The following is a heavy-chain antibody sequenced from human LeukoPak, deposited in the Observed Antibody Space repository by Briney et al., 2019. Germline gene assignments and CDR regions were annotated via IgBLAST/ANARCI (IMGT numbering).Heavy chain of an antibody. V-gene: IGHV1-2*06. Sequence: GASVKVSCKASGYTLTDYYMHWVRQAPGQGLEWVGRINPNSGGTNYAQKFQGRVTMTRDTSISTVYMELSRLRSDDTAVYYCARVGYYESSGYYEYWGQGTLATVSS. CDR2: INPNSGGT. CDR1: GYTLTDYY. J-gene: IGHJ4*02. CDR3: ARVGYYESSGYYEY. D-gene: IGHD3-22*01.